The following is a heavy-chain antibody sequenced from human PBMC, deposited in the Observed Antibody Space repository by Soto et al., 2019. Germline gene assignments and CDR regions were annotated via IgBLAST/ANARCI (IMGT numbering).Heavy chain of an antibody. CDR1: GFTFSSYG. CDR2: IWYDGSNK. V-gene: IGHV3-33*01. J-gene: IGHJ6*02. Sequence: GGSLRLSCAASGFTFSSYGMHWVRQAPGKGLEWVAVIWYDGSNKYYADSVKGRFTISRDNSKNTLYLQMNSLRAEDTAVYYCARDGKPTGTTWNYYYYGMDVWGQGTTVTVSS. D-gene: IGHD1-7*01. CDR3: ARDGKPTGTTWNYYYYGMDV.